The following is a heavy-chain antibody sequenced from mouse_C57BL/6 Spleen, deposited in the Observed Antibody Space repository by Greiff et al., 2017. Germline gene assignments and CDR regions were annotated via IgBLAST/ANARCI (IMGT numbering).Heavy chain of an antibody. CDR2: IDPDNGDP. V-gene: IGHV14-4*01. Sequence: EVQLKQSGAELVRPGASVKLSCTASGFNIKDDYMHWVKQRPEQGLEWIGCIDPDNGDPEYDSKFQGKATITADTSSNTAYLQLSRLTSEDTADYSWTTETSCGSLFWFAYWGQGTLVTVSA. J-gene: IGHJ3*01. D-gene: IGHD6-2*01. CDR3: TTETSCGSLFWFAY. CDR1: GFNIKDDY.